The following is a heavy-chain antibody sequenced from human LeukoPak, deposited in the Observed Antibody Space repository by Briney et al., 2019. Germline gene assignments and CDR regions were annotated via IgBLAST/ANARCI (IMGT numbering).Heavy chain of an antibody. Sequence: SETLSLTCAVYGGSFSGYYWSWIRQPPGKGLEWIGEINHSGSTNYNPSLKSRVTISVDTPKNQFSLKLNSATAADTAVYYCATSGGFNSPRHYWGQRTLVTVSS. CDR3: ATSGGFNSPRHY. CDR1: GGSFSGYY. V-gene: IGHV4-34*01. CDR2: INHSGST. D-gene: IGHD3-16*01. J-gene: IGHJ4*02.